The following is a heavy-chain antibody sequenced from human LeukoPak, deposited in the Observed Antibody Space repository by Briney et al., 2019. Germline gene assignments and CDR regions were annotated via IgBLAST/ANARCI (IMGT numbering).Heavy chain of an antibody. CDR3: AKDRWEPYYFDY. V-gene: IGHV3-23*01. CDR1: GFTFSSYA. Sequence: SGGSLRLSCAASGFTFSSYAMSWVRQAPGKGLEWVSAISGSGGSTYYTDSVKGRFTISRDNSKNTLYLQMNSLRAEDTAVYYCAKDRWEPYYFDYWGQGTLVTVSS. J-gene: IGHJ4*02. D-gene: IGHD1-26*01. CDR2: ISGSGGST.